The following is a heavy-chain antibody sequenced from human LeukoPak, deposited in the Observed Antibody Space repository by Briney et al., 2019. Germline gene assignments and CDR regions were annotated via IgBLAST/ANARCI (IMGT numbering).Heavy chain of an antibody. CDR3: ARVVGQGYDYYMDV. CDR2: INPNSGGT. V-gene: IGHV1-2*02. Sequence: ASAKVSCKASGSSFTGYYLHWVRQAPGQGLEWMGWINPNSGGTNYAQKFQGRVTMTRDTSISTAYMELSSLRSDDTAVYYCARVVGQGYDYYMDVWGKGTTVTVSS. CDR1: GSSFTGYY. J-gene: IGHJ6*03. D-gene: IGHD1-26*01.